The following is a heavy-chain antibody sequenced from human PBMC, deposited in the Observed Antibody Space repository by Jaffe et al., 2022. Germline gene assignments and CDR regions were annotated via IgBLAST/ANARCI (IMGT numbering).Heavy chain of an antibody. J-gene: IGHJ4*02. Sequence: QVQLQESGPGLVKPSETLSLTCAVSGYSISSDYYWGWIRQPPGKGLEWIGSIYHSGNTYYKPSLKSRVTMSVDTSKNQFSLKLSSVTAADTAVYYCARQVYGSGRRYFDYWGQGTLVTVSS. CDR3: ARQVYGSGRRYFDY. D-gene: IGHD3-10*01. CDR2: IYHSGNT. CDR1: GYSISSDYY. V-gene: IGHV4-38-2*01.